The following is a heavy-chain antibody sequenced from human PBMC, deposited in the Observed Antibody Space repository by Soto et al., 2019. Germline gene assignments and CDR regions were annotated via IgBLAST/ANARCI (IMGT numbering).Heavy chain of an antibody. CDR1: GYTFTSYG. V-gene: IGHV1-18*01. D-gene: IGHD4-4*01. CDR2: ISAYNGNT. Sequence: GASVKVSCKASGYTFTSYGISWVRQAPGQGLEWMGWISAYNGNTNYAQKLQGRVTMTTDTSTSTAYMELRSLRSDDTAVYYCARVKGGRPSAPYSGPIDYWGQGTLVTVSS. CDR3: ARVKGGRPSAPYSGPIDY. J-gene: IGHJ4*02.